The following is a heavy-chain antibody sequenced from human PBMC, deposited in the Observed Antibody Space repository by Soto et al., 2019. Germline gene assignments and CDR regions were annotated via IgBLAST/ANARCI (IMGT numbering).Heavy chain of an antibody. Sequence: PGESLKISCKGSGYNFPNYWIGWVRQMPGKGLEWMGLIYPGDPDIRYSPSFQGQVTISADKSINTAYLQWSRLEPSDTAMYYCARRNYYDSGGFYASSDYWGQGTLVTVSS. J-gene: IGHJ4*02. CDR3: ARRNYYDSGGFYASSDY. CDR1: GYNFPNYW. CDR2: IYPGDPDI. V-gene: IGHV5-51*03. D-gene: IGHD3-22*01.